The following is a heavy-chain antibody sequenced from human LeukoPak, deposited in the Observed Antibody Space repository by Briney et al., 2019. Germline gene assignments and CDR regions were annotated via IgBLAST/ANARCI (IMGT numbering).Heavy chain of an antibody. CDR2: FYPGDSDT. Sequence: GESLKISCKGSGYRFTTYWIGWVRQMPGKGLEWVGIFYPGDSDTRYSPSFQGQVTISADKSISTAYLQWSSLKASDTAMYYCARRYCSSGSCFDYWGQGTLVTVSS. J-gene: IGHJ4*02. CDR1: GYRFTTYW. V-gene: IGHV5-51*01. D-gene: IGHD2-15*01. CDR3: ARRYCSSGSCFDY.